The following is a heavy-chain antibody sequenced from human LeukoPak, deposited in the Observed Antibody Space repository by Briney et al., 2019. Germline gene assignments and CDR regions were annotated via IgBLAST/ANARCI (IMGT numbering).Heavy chain of an antibody. Sequence: GGSLRLSCAASGFTFNTYAMHWVRQAPGKGLEWLAVVSSDGNNKYYADSVRGRFTISRDNSKATLYLQMNSLIPDDTAVYYCAKDVYDSSGYYFDFWGQGTLVTVSS. V-gene: IGHV3-30-3*01. CDR2: VSSDGNNK. J-gene: IGHJ4*02. D-gene: IGHD3-22*01. CDR1: GFTFNTYA. CDR3: AKDVYDSSGYYFDF.